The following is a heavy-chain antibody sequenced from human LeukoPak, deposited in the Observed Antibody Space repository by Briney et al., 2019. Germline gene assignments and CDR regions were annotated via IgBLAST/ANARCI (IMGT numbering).Heavy chain of an antibody. CDR2: INHSGST. V-gene: IGHV4-34*01. D-gene: IGHD3-10*01. CDR1: GGSFSGYY. J-gene: IGHJ4*02. CDR3: ARGVWRITMVRGVIIKVHCFDY. Sequence: KPSETLSLTCAVYGGSFSGYYWSWIRQPPGKGLEWIGEINHSGSTNYNPSLKSRVTISVDTSKNQFSLKLSSVTAADTAVYYCARGVWRITMVRGVIIKVHCFDYWGQGTLVTVSS.